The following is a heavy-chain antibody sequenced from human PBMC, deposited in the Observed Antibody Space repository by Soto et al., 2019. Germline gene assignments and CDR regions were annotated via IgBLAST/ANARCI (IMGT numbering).Heavy chain of an antibody. J-gene: IGHJ1*01. Sequence: SETLSLACSYSFNSITTGFNHGGWIRQPPGERLEWDGGVYYSASSYYDPSLRSRVTITLNFSVCQSSPRVTSDTAADASVYFCARRRDTQQLGGLDVWGQGTLVTVSS. CDR2: VYYSASS. CDR1: FNSITTGFNH. CDR3: ARRRDTQQLGGLDV. D-gene: IGHD3-16*01. V-gene: IGHV4-39*01.